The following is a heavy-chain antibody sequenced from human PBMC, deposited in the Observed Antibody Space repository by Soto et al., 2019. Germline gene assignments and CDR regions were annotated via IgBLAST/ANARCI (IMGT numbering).Heavy chain of an antibody. CDR3: AYWYTNSWSNFDY. J-gene: IGHJ4*02. V-gene: IGHV4-61*08. CDR1: GGSVSSDGYY. CDR2: IFYSGST. D-gene: IGHD6-13*01. Sequence: SETLSLTCTVSGGSVSSDGYYWTWIRQPPGKGLEWIGYIFYSGSTNYNPSLKSRVTISVDTSKNQFSLNLRSVTAADTAVYYCAYWYTNSWSNFDYWGQGTPVTVSS.